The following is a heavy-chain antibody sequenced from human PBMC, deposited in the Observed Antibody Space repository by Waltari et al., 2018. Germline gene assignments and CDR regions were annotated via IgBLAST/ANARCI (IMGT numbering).Heavy chain of an antibody. CDR1: GYCISSGYY. J-gene: IGHJ4*02. D-gene: IGHD2-21*02. Sequence: HVHLHEPGPGRVQPSETLSLACAVSGYCISSGYYWGWIRRPPGKGLGWIGSIYHSGSTYYNPAPKSRVTISVDTSKNQFALKLSSVTAAGTAVYYCARHMRVVVTSSVDYWGQGTLVTVSS. V-gene: IGHV4-38-2*01. CDR3: ARHMRVVVTSSVDY. CDR2: IYHSGST.